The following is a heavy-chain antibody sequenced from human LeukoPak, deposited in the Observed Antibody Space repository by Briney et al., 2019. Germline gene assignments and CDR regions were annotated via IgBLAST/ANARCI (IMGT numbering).Heavy chain of an antibody. V-gene: IGHV3-49*04. CDR1: GFTFGDYA. CDR2: IRSKAYGGTT. Sequence: GGSLRLSCTASGFTFGDYAMSWVRQAPGKGPEWVGFIRSKAYGGTTEYAASVKGRFTISRDDSKSIAYLQMNSLKTEDTAVYYCTRDTAGYCSGGSCSLGQGTLVTVSS. D-gene: IGHD2-15*01. CDR3: TRDTAGYCSGGSCS. J-gene: IGHJ5*02.